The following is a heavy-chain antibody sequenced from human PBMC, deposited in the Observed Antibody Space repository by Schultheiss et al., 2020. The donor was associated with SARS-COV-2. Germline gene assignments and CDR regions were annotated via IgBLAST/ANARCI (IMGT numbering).Heavy chain of an antibody. D-gene: IGHD3-3*01. CDR3: AGTQITHFGVLLIAFDL. CDR1: GESFNGFS. J-gene: IGHJ3*01. Sequence: SETLSLTCAVYGESFNGFSWTWIRQSPGKGLEWIGQVSHSGGTHYSPSLKRRVTISVDTSKSQFSLRLRSVTAADTAVYYCAGTQITHFGVLLIAFDLWGQGTMVTVSS. V-gene: IGHV4-34*01. CDR2: VSHSGGT.